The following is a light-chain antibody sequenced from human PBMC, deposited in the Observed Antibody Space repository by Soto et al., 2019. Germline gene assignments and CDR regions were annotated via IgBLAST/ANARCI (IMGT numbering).Light chain of an antibody. Sequence: DIQMTQSPSTLSASVGDRVIITCRASQYINTWLAWYQQKPGRAPKLLIYSSSSLESGVPSRFSGSGSGSEFTLTISSLQSDDFATYYCQQYQGFTFTFGQGTKLEI. CDR1: QYINTW. CDR2: SSS. J-gene: IGKJ2*01. V-gene: IGKV1-5*03. CDR3: QQYQGFTFT.